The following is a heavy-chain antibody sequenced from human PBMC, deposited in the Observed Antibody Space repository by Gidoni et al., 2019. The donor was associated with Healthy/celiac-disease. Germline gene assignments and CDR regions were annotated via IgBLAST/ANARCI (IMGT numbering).Heavy chain of an antibody. CDR3: ARGGPGDDFSLDY. J-gene: IGHJ4*02. CDR2: IYHSGST. Sequence: QLQLQESDSGLVKPSQTLSLTCAVSGGSISSGGYSWSWIRQPPGKGLEWIGYIYHSGSTYYNPSLKSRVTISVDRSKNQFSLKLSSVTAADTAVYYCARGGPGDDFSLDYWGQGTLVTVSS. D-gene: IGHD7-27*01. V-gene: IGHV4-30-2*01. CDR1: GGSISSGGYS.